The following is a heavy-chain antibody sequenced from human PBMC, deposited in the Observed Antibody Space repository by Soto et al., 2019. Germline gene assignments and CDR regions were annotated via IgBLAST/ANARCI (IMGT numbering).Heavy chain of an antibody. J-gene: IGHJ4*02. CDR1: GFTFSSYG. V-gene: IGHV3-30*18. Sequence: GGSLRLSCAASGFTFSSYGMHWVRQAPGKGLEWVAVISYDGSNKYYADSVKGRFTISRDNSKNTLYLQMNSLRAEDTAVYYCAKGLGAGMNYFDYWGQGTLVTVSS. D-gene: IGHD1-26*01. CDR2: ISYDGSNK. CDR3: AKGLGAGMNYFDY.